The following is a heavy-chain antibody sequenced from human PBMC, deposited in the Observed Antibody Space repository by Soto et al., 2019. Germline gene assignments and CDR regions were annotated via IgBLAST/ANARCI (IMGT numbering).Heavy chain of an antibody. CDR1: GGSISSGGYS. CDR3: ARGYSGNWFDP. Sequence: SSETLSLTCAVSGGSISSGGYSWSWIRQPPGKGLEWIGYIYHSGSTYYNPSLKSRVTISVDRSKNQFSLKLSSVTAADTAVYYCARGYSGNWFDPWGQGTLVTVSS. D-gene: IGHD5-12*01. V-gene: IGHV4-30-2*01. J-gene: IGHJ5*02. CDR2: IYHSGST.